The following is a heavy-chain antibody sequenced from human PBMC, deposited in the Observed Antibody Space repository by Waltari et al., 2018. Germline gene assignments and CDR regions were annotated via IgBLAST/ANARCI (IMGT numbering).Heavy chain of an antibody. CDR3: AKDNWLSTRYFDY. CDR1: GFTYDDFA. J-gene: IGHJ4*02. V-gene: IGHV3-9*01. D-gene: IGHD3-9*01. Sequence: SGFTYDDFAMHWVRQAPGKGLGWGSGISWNSGSIGYADSVKGRFTISRDNAKNSLYLQMNSLRAEDTALYYCAKDNWLSTRYFDYWGQGTLVTVSS. CDR2: ISWNSGSI.